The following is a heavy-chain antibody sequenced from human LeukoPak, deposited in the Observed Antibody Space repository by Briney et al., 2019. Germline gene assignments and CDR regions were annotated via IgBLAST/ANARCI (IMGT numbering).Heavy chain of an antibody. CDR2: ISYDGSNK. CDR1: AFTFSNYT. D-gene: IGHD5-12*01. Sequence: GRSLRLSCAASAFTFSNYTMHWVRQAPGKGLEWVAVISYDGSNKYYADSVKGRFIISRDNSKNTLYLQMNSLRGEDTAVYYCARIPRTWLRFPYFDYWGQGTLVTVSS. J-gene: IGHJ4*02. CDR3: ARIPRTWLRFPYFDY. V-gene: IGHV3-30-3*01.